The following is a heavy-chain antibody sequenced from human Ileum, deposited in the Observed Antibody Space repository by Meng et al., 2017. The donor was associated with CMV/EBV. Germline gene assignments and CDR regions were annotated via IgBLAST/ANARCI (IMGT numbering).Heavy chain of an antibody. Sequence: HLQPRESCPGLVKTLEPPSPIITVSGASFNNDNDNWAGIRQSPGKGLEWIGSVHNNGGTYHNPSLRSRVTISVDTSKHQFSLRMNSVTAADTAIYYCAKDLPRGPSDYWSQGTLVTVSS. D-gene: IGHD3-10*01. V-gene: IGHV4-39*07. J-gene: IGHJ4*02. CDR2: VHNNGGT. CDR1: GASFNNDNDN. CDR3: AKDLPRGPSDY.